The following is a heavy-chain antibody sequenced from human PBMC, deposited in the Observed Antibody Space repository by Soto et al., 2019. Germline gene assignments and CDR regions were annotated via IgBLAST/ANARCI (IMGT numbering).Heavy chain of an antibody. D-gene: IGHD2-21*01. Sequence: LSLTCTVSGGSLRSSSYYWDWIRQPPVKGLEWIGPIHYSGNTSYSPSLKSRVTISVYTSNKRLSLKLTSVTAADTAFYYCVRKQPPVVRGMVKEYFDSLGQRTQVIFCS. CDR2: IHYSGNT. V-gene: IGHV4-39*01. CDR1: GGSLRSSSYY. CDR3: VRKQPPVVRGMVKEYFDS. J-gene: IGHJ4*02.